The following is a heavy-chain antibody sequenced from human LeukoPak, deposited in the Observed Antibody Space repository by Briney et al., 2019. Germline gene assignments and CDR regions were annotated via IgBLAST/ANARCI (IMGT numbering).Heavy chain of an antibody. J-gene: IGHJ6*02. CDR1: GYTFTSYG. V-gene: IGHV1-18*01. CDR2: ISAYNGNT. Sequence: ASVKVSCKASGYTFTSYGISWVRQAPGQGREWMGCISAYNGNTNYAQKLQGRVTVTTDTSTSTAYMELRSLRSDDTAVYYCARGDPADYYYGMDVWGQGTTVTVSS. CDR3: ARGDPADYYYGMDV.